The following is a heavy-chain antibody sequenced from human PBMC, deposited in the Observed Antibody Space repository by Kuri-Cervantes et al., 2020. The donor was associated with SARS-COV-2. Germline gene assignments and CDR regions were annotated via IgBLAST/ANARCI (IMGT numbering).Heavy chain of an antibody. CDR1: GYTFTSYG. J-gene: IGHJ3*02. Sequence: ASVKVSCKASGYTFTSYGISWVRQAPGQGLEWTGWISAYNGNTNYAQKLQGRVTMTTDTSTSTAYMELRSLRSDDTAVYYCARDPPTYYYDSSGYVSAFDIWGQGTMVTVSS. CDR2: ISAYNGNT. D-gene: IGHD3-22*01. CDR3: ARDPPTYYYDSSGYVSAFDI. V-gene: IGHV1-18*04.